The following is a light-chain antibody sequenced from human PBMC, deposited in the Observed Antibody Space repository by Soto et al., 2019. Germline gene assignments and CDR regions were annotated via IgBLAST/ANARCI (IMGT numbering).Light chain of an antibody. CDR1: RTNIGAGYD. V-gene: IGLV1-40*01. J-gene: IGLJ2*01. CDR2: GSS. CDR3: QSYDGSLSASL. Sequence: QSALTQPPSVSGAPGQRVTISCTGSRTNIGAGYDVHWYQQLPGKAPKLLIHGSSNRPPGVPARFSGSTSGTSASLVITGLQAEDEAYYYGQSYDGSLSASLFGGVTKLTVL.